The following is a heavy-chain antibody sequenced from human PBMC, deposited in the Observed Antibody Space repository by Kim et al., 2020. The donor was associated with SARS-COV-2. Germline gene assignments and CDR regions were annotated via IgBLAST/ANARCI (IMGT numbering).Heavy chain of an antibody. J-gene: IGHJ6*02. Sequence: SVKVSCKASGGTFSSYTISWVRQAPGQGLEWMGRIIPILGIANYAQKFQGRVTITADKSTSTAYMELSSLRSEDTAVYYCARGVEGYGEYYYYYGMDVWGQGTTVTVSS. V-gene: IGHV1-69*02. CDR3: ARGVEGYGEYYYYYGMDV. CDR2: IIPILGIA. CDR1: GGTFSSYT. D-gene: IGHD4-17*01.